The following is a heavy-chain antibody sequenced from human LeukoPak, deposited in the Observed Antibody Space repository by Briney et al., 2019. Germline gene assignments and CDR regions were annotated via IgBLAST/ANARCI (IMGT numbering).Heavy chain of an antibody. V-gene: IGHV3-15*01. CDR2: IRSKTDGGTT. CDR3: TTGIRGD. Sequence: PGGSLRLSCAASGFFVSNAWMTWVRQAPGKGLEWVGRIRSKTDGGTTDYAAPVKGRFTISREDSNNTLYLQMNSLKTEDTAVYYCTTGIRGDWGQGTLVTVSS. J-gene: IGHJ4*02. CDR1: GFFVSNAW. D-gene: IGHD2/OR15-2a*01.